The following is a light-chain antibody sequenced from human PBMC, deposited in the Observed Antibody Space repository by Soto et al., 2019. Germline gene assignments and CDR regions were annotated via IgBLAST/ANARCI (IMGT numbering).Light chain of an antibody. CDR1: NSDVGGYNF. CDR2: DVS. Sequence: QSALTQPASVSGSPGQSITISCTGTNSDVGGYNFVSWYQQHPGKDPKLMIYDVSNRPTGFSNRFSGSKSGTTASLNISRLNAEDEADEYCSSYTSSSIPYVFGIGTKVTVL. CDR3: SSYTSSSIPYV. V-gene: IGLV2-14*01. J-gene: IGLJ1*01.